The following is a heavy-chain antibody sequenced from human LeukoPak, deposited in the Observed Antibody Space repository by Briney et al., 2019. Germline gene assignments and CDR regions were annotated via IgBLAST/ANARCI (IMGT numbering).Heavy chain of an antibody. J-gene: IGHJ4*02. V-gene: IGHV3-74*01. CDR3: ARSLSNTVRGVGDY. Sequence: QPGGSLRLSCAASGFTFSNYWMNWVRQAPGKGLMWVSRMSSDGSSTNYADSVKGRFTISRDNAKNTLYLQMNSLRAEDTAVYYCARSLSNTVRGVGDYWGQGTLVTVSS. CDR2: MSSDGSST. CDR1: GFTFSNYW. D-gene: IGHD3-10*01.